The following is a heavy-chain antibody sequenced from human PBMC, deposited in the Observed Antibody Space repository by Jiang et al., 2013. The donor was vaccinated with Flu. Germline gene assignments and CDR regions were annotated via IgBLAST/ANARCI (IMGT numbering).Heavy chain of an antibody. J-gene: IGHJ4*02. CDR3: ARRYYGDFHFDY. V-gene: IGHV4-59*08. CDR2: IYYSGST. D-gene: IGHD4-17*01. CDR1: GGSISSYY. Sequence: PGLVKPSETLSLTCTVSGGSISSYYWSWIRQPPGKGLEWIGYIYYSGSTNYNPSLKSRVTISVDTSKNQFSLKLSSVTAADTAVYYCARRYYGDFHFDYWGQGTLVTVSS.